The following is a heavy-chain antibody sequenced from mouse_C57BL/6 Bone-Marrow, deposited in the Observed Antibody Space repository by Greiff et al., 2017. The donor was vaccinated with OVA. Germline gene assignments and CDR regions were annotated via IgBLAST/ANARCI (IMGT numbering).Heavy chain of an antibody. J-gene: IGHJ4*01. CDR3: GRRGLPIYYAMDY. CDR2: IYPRDGST. Sequence: VKLMESGPELVKPGASVKLSCKASGYTFTSYDINWVKQRPGQGLEWIGWIYPRDGSTKYNEKFKGKATLTVDTSSSTAYMELHSLTSEDSAVYFCGRRGLPIYYAMDYWGQGTSVTVSS. D-gene: IGHD3-1*01. CDR1: GYTFTSYD. V-gene: IGHV1-85*01.